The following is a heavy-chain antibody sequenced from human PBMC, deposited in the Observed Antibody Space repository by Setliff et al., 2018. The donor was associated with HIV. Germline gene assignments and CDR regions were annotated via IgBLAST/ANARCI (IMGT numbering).Heavy chain of an antibody. V-gene: IGHV3-23*01. CDR3: ANDQWDC. CDR2: ISGSGGAI. Sequence: PGGSLRLSCAASGFTFISYGMSWVRQAPGKGLEWVSSISGSGGAIHYADSVKGRFTISRDNSKNTVHLQMNSLRAEDTAVYYCANDQWDCWGQGTLVTVSS. J-gene: IGHJ4*02. D-gene: IGHD6-19*01. CDR1: GFTFISYG.